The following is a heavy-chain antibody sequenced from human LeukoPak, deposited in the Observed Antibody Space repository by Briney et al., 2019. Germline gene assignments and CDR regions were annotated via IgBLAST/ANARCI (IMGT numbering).Heavy chain of an antibody. CDR1: GGSISSASYY. V-gene: IGHV4-61*02. J-gene: IGHJ4*02. CDR3: ASLGGSSWYGDY. CDR2: IYISGSI. D-gene: IGHD6-13*01. Sequence: SETLSLTCSVSGGSISSASYYWSWIRQPAGKGLEWIGRIYISGSINYSSSLKSRVTISVDTSKNQFSLRLSSVTAADTAVYYCASLGGSSWYGDYWGQGTLVTVSS.